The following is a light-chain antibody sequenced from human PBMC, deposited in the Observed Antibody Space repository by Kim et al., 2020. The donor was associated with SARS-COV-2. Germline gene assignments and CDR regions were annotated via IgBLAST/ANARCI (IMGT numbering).Light chain of an antibody. V-gene: IGKV3-20*01. CDR3: QQYGSSRT. CDR1: QSVSSSY. J-gene: IGKJ1*01. Sequence: LSPGERVTLSCRASQSVSSSYLAWYQQKPGQAPRLLICGASSRATGIPDRFSGGGSGTDFTLTISRLEPEDFAVYYCQQYGSSRTFGQGTKVDIK. CDR2: GAS.